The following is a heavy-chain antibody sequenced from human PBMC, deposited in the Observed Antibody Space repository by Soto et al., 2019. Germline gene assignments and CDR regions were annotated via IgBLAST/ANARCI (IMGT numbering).Heavy chain of an antibody. CDR2: VNPNTGDT. CDR3: ARGDGYIFDY. J-gene: IGHJ4*02. Sequence: QVQLVQSGAEVKKPGASVKVSCKASGYTFISYDINWVRQATGQGLEWMGWVNPNTGDTGYAQKFQGRVTMTRNTPINTVNLELSSLRSDDTAVYFCARGDGYIFDYWGQGTLVTVSS. V-gene: IGHV1-8*01. CDR1: GYTFISYD. D-gene: IGHD5-12*01.